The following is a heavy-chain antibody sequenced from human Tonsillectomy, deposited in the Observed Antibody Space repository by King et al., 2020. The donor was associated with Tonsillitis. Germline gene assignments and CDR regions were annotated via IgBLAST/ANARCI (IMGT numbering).Heavy chain of an antibody. CDR1: GFTFSSSA. CDR2: ISGSGGSV. V-gene: IGHV3-23*04. J-gene: IGHJ4*02. CDR3: AIGAYYESTGYLRH. Sequence: VQLVESGGGLVQPGGSLRLTCAASGFTFSSSAMSWVRQAPGKGLEWVSTISGSGGSVYFADSVKGRFTISRDNPQKTLSLQMNSLRAEDTAVYYCAIGAYYESTGYLRHWGQGTLVTVSS. D-gene: IGHD3-22*01.